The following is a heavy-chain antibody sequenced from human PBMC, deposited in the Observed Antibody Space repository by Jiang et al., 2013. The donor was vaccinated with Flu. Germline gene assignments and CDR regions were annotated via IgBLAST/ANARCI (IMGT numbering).Heavy chain of an antibody. Sequence: SLKSRVTISVDTSKNQFSLKLSSVTAADTAVYYCARAQYSTAAAGTSPFDYWGQGTLVTVSS. J-gene: IGHJ4*02. CDR3: ARAQYSTAAAGTSPFDY. V-gene: IGHV4-34*01. D-gene: IGHD6-13*01.